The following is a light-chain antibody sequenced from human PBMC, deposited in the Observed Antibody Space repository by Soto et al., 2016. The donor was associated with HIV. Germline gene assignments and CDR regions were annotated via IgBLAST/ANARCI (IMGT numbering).Light chain of an antibody. J-gene: IGKJ4*01. CDR2: LGS. V-gene: IGKV2-28*01. Sequence: DIVMTQSPLSLPVSPGESASISCTSSQSLLHSNGYNYLDRYLQKAGQSPQLLIYLGSNRASGVPDRFTGSGSGTYFTLKISRVEADDVGVYYCMQSLESPLTFGGGTKVEIK. CDR3: MQSLESPLT. CDR1: QSLLHSNGYNY.